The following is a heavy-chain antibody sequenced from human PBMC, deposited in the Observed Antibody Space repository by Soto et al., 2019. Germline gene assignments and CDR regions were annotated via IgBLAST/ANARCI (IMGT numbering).Heavy chain of an antibody. V-gene: IGHV3-7*01. CDR2: IKKDGSEE. CDR1: GFSFSSYW. Sequence: VGSLILSCSASGFSFSSYWMSWVRQAPGKWLEWVANIKKDGSEEYYVDSVKGRFTISRDSAKNSLYLKMNSLRAEDTAVYYCATSSDTGYIFDFWGQGTPVTVSS. J-gene: IGHJ4*02. D-gene: IGHD2-2*01. CDR3: ATSSDTGYIFDF.